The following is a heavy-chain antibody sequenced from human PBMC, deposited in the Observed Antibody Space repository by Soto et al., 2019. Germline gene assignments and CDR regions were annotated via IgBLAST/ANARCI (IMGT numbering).Heavy chain of an antibody. CDR1: GFTFSSYA. J-gene: IGHJ4*02. CDR2: ISSNGGST. V-gene: IGHV3-64*01. Sequence: EVQLVESGGGLVQPGGSLRLSCAASGFTFSSYAMHWVRQAPGKGLEYVSAISSNGGSTYYAYSVKGRFTISRDNSKNTLYLQMGSLRAEDMAVYYCARQWLDSYYFDYWGQGTLVTVSS. D-gene: IGHD6-19*01. CDR3: ARQWLDSYYFDY.